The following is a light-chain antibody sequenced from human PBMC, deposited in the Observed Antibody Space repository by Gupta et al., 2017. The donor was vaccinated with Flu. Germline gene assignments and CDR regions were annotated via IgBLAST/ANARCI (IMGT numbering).Light chain of an antibody. J-gene: IGLJ3*02. CDR3: QSYDNSLSGSWV. CDR2: DIT. V-gene: IGLV1-40*01. CDR1: SPHIGAPYD. Sequence: QSVLTQPPSVSGAPGQRVTISGTGSSPHIGAPYDVHWHPQLPGTAPKPLIYDITYRPSGVPDRFSGSKSGTSASLAITGLQADDEAHYYCQSYDNSLSGSWVFGGGTKLTVL.